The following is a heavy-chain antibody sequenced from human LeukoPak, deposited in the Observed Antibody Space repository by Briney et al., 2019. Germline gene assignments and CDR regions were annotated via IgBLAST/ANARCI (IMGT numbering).Heavy chain of an antibody. J-gene: IGHJ3*02. Sequence: GGSLRLSCAASGFTFSNFGMHWVRQAPGKRLEWVAFIRYGGTGDYYPDSVEGRVTVSRDNSKNTLFLQMNSLRHEDTAVYFCAKDASTTSRTLDIWGQGTLVTVSS. V-gene: IGHV3-30*02. CDR1: GFTFSNFG. CDR3: AKDASTTSRTLDI. D-gene: IGHD2/OR15-2a*01. CDR2: IRYGGTGD.